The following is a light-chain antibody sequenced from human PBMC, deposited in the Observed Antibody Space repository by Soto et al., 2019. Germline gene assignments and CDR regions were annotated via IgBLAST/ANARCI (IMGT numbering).Light chain of an antibody. V-gene: IGLV2-11*01. CDR1: RSDVGGYDY. Sequence: QSALTQPRSVSGSPGQSVTICCTGTRSDVGGYDYVSWYQQYPGKAPKLMIYDVIKRPSGVPDRFSGSKSGNTASLTISGLQAEDEADYYCCSYAGSYNVVFGGGTKLTVL. J-gene: IGLJ2*01. CDR2: DVI. CDR3: CSYAGSYNVV.